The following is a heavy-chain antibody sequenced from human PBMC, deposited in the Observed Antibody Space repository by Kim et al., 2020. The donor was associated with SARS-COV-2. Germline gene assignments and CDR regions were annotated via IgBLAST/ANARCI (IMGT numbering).Heavy chain of an antibody. J-gene: IGHJ5*02. Sequence: GRFSISRDNAKNSLYVQMNSLRAEDTAVYYCARDVGYNRNRLVVTNNYLDLWGQGTLVTVSS. V-gene: IGHV3-11*05. D-gene: IGHD2-15*01. CDR3: ARDVGYNRNRLVVTNNYLDL.